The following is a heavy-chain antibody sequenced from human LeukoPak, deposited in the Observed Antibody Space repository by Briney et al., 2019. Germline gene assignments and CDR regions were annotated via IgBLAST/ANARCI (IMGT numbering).Heavy chain of an antibody. Sequence: ASVKVSFTASGYTFTLHQMYWVRQAPGQGLEWMGLINPTGGTTSYAQKFQGRVTMTTDTSTSTVYMELSGLRSEDTAVYYCARELTSGGMDVWGQGTTVTVSS. V-gene: IGHV1-46*01. CDR2: INPTGGTT. CDR1: GYTFTLHQ. D-gene: IGHD4-11*01. CDR3: ARELTSGGMDV. J-gene: IGHJ6*02.